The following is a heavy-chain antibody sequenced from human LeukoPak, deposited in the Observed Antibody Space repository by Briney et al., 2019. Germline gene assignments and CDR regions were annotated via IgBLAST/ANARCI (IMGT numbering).Heavy chain of an antibody. CDR3: AKQEGSEQWLARGRYFDY. CDR2: MSGRGGST. J-gene: IGHJ4*02. V-gene: IGHV3-23*01. D-gene: IGHD6-19*01. Sequence: PGGSLRLSCAASGFTVSSNEMSWVRQAPGKGLEWVSSMSGRGGSTYYADSVKGRFTISRDNSKNTLYLQMNSLRAEDTAVYYCAKQEGSEQWLARGRYFDYWGQGTLVTVSS. CDR1: GFTVSSNE.